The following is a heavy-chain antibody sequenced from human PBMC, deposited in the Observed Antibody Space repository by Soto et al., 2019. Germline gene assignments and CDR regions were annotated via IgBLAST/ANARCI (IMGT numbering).Heavy chain of an antibody. D-gene: IGHD7-27*01. Sequence: QITLKESGPTLAKPPQTLTLTCTFSGFSLSTSGVGVGWIRQPPGKALEWLALIYWSDDERYSPSLNSRLTIAKDPPKNHVVLTMTNIDPVDTATYYCAHRLGTGGPWAFDILGQGTMVTVSS. V-gene: IGHV2-5*01. CDR1: GFSLSTSGVG. CDR2: IYWSDDE. CDR3: AHRLGTGGPWAFDI. J-gene: IGHJ3*02.